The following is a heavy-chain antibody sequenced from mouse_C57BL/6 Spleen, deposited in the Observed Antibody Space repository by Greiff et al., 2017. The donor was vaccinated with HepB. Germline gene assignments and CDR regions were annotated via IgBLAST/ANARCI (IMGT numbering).Heavy chain of an antibody. CDR3: TRGDDYGVGYFDV. V-gene: IGHV6-3*01. Sequence: EVKLVESGGGLVQPGGSMKLSCVASGFTFSNYWMNWVRQSPEKGLEWVAQIRLKSDNYATHYAESVKGRFTISRDDSKSSVYLQMNNLRAEDTGIYYCTRGDDYGVGYFDVWGTGTTVTVSS. J-gene: IGHJ1*03. D-gene: IGHD2-4*01. CDR1: GFTFSNYW. CDR2: IRLKSDNYAT.